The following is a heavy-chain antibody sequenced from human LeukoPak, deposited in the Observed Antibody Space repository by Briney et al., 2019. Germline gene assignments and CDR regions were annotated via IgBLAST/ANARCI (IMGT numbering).Heavy chain of an antibody. CDR2: ISGSGGST. J-gene: IGHJ4*02. CDR3: AKASVDYDILTGYSDYDY. D-gene: IGHD3-9*01. V-gene: IGHV3-23*01. CDR1: GFTFSSYA. Sequence: PGGSLRLSCAASGFTFSSYAISWVRQAPGKGLEWVSAISGSGGSTYYADSVKGRFTISRDNSKNTLYLQMNSLRAEDTAVYYCAKASVDYDILTGYSDYDYWGQGTLVTASS.